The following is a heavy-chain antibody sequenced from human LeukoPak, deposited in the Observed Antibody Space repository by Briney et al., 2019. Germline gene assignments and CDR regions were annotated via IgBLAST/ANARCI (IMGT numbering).Heavy chain of an antibody. CDR2: INSDGSNT. CDR1: GFTSSSYW. J-gene: IGHJ4*02. D-gene: IGHD6-19*01. CDR3: VRGSSGWYGQDY. Sequence: GSLRLSCAASGFTSSSYWMHWFRQAPGKGPVWVSRINSDGSNTNYADSVQGRFTISRDNAKNTLYLQMNSLRAEDTAVYYCVRGSSGWYGQDYWGQGTQVTVSS. V-gene: IGHV3-74*01.